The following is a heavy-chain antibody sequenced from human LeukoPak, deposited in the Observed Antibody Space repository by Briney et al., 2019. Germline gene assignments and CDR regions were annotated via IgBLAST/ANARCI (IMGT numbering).Heavy chain of an antibody. CDR3: ARDPDSSSWYPAGMDV. V-gene: IGHV3-30-3*01. CDR2: ISYDGSNK. CDR1: GFTFSSYA. Sequence: GGSLRLSCAASGFTFSSYAMHWVRQAPGKGLEWVAVISYDGSNKYYADSVKGRFTISRDNPKNTLYLQMNSLRAEDTAVYYCARDPDSSSWYPAGMDVWGQGTTVTVSS. D-gene: IGHD6-13*01. J-gene: IGHJ6*02.